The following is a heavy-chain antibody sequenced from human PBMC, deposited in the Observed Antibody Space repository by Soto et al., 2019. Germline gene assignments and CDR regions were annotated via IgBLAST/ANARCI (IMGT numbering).Heavy chain of an antibody. CDR1: GFTFSSYW. CDR2: IKQDGSEK. J-gene: IGHJ4*02. V-gene: IGHV3-7*01. Sequence: GGSLRLSCAASGFTFSSYWMSWVRQAPGKGLEWVANIKQDGSEKYYVDSVKGRFTISRDNAKNSLYLQMNSLRAEDTAVYYCARDNSDIVLMVYATHFGYWGQGTLVTVSS. CDR3: ARDNSDIVLMVYATHFGY. D-gene: IGHD2-8*01.